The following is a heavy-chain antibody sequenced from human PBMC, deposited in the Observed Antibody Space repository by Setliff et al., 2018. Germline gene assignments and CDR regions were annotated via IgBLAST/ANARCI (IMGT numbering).Heavy chain of an antibody. CDR3: TFARDGYDVFDI. D-gene: IGHD5-18*01. V-gene: IGHV3-73*01. CDR2: IRGRTDNYAT. Sequence: GGSLRLSCAASGFSFSGSAVYWVRQASVKGLEWIGRIRGRTDNYATAYAASVRGRFTISRDDSKNSAYLQMNSLKTEDTAVYYCTFARDGYDVFDIWGQGTMVTVSS. J-gene: IGHJ3*02. CDR1: GFSFSGSA.